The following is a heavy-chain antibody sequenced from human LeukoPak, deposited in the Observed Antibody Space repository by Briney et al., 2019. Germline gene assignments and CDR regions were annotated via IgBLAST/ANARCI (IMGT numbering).Heavy chain of an antibody. CDR2: IIPIFGTA. CDR1: GGTFSSYA. J-gene: IGHJ4*02. CDR3: ARGITIFGVVTRPDY. V-gene: IGHV1-69*13. Sequence: GASVKVSCTASGGTFSSYAISWVRQAPGQGLEWMGGIIPIFGTANYAQKFQGRVTITADESTSTAYMELSSLRAEDTAVYSCARGITIFGVVTRPDYWGQGTLVTVSS. D-gene: IGHD3-3*01.